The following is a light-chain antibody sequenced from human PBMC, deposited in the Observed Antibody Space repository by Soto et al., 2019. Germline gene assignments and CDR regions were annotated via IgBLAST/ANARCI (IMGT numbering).Light chain of an antibody. CDR2: DAS. Sequence: EIVLTQSPATLSLSPGERATLSCRASQSVSSNLAWYQQKPGQAPRLLIYDASNRATGIPVRFSGSGSGTDFTHTLSGLGIRDFAVYYCQQSRGWPLTFGGGTKVEIK. CDR3: QQSRGWPLT. J-gene: IGKJ4*01. CDR1: QSVSSN. V-gene: IGKV3-11*01.